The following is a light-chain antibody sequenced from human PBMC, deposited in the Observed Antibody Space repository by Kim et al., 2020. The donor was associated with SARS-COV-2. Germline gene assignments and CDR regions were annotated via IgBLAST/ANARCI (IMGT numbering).Light chain of an antibody. CDR3: QKYNSAPWT. CDR2: AAS. Sequence: ASVGDIVPITCRASQDIKNYLAWYRQKPGKVPEVLIYAASILQSGVPSRISGSGSGTDFTLTINSLQPEDVATYYCQKYNSAPWTFGQGTKVDIK. CDR1: QDIKNY. V-gene: IGKV1-27*01. J-gene: IGKJ1*01.